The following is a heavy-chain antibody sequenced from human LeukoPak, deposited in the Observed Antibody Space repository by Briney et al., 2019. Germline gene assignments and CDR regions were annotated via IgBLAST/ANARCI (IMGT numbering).Heavy chain of an antibody. D-gene: IGHD3-22*01. J-gene: IGHJ4*02. CDR3: ARGQEWDQDYYGSSGYYYFDY. Sequence: GGSLRLSCAASGFTVSSNYMSWVRQAPGKGLEWVSVIYSGGSTYYADSVKGRFTISRDNSKNTLYLQMNSLRAEDTAVYYCARGQEWDQDYYGSSGYYYFDYWGQGTLVTVSS. V-gene: IGHV3-53*01. CDR2: IYSGGST. CDR1: GFTVSSNY.